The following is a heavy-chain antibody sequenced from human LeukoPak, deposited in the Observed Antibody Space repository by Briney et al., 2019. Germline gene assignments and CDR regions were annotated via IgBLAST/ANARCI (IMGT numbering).Heavy chain of an antibody. D-gene: IGHD1-26*01. CDR1: GFTFSNYE. CDR2: ISSSGSVI. Sequence: PGGSRRLSCAAAGFTFSNYEMNWVRQAPGTGLGWVSFISSSGSVIFYADSVKGRFTISRDNAKSSLHLQMNSLRAEDTAISYRASRVVGARFDYWGQGPLVTVSS. V-gene: IGHV3-48*03. J-gene: IGHJ4*02. CDR3: ASRVVGARFDY.